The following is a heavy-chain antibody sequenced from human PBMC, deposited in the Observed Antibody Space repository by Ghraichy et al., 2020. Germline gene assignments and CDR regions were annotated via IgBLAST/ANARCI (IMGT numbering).Heavy chain of an antibody. D-gene: IGHD2-8*02. Sequence: GGSLRLSCAASGFTFSSYAMSWVRQAPGKGLEWVSAISGSGGSTYYAASVKGRFTISRDNSKNTLYLQMNSLRAEYTAVYYCAKEGGAMVLGVWFDPWGQGTLVTFSS. CDR1: GFTFSSYA. J-gene: IGHJ5*02. CDR2: ISGSGGST. V-gene: IGHV3-23*01. CDR3: AKEGGAMVLGVWFDP.